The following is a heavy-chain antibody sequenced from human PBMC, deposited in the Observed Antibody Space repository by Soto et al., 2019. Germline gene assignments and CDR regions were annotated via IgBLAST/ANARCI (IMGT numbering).Heavy chain of an antibody. CDR1: GFTFSSYA. CDR3: ARGIYDILTGYPD. D-gene: IGHD3-9*01. V-gene: IGHV3-23*01. Sequence: GSLRLSCAASGFTFSSYAMSWVRQAPGKGLEWVSAISGSGGSTYYAASVKGRFTISRDNSKNTLYLQMNSLRAEDTAVYYCARGIYDILTGYPDWGQGTLVTVSS. CDR2: ISGSGGST. J-gene: IGHJ4*02.